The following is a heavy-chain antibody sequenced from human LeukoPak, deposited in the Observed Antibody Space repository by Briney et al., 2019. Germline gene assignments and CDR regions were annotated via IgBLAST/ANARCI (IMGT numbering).Heavy chain of an antibody. CDR2: INPSGGST. CDR3: ARSYRYYYGSASGAFDI. CDR1: GYTFTSYY. D-gene: IGHD3-10*01. J-gene: IGHJ3*02. V-gene: IGHV1-46*01. Sequence: ASVKVSCKASGYTFTSYYMHWVRQAPGQGLEWMGIINPSGGSTSYAQKFQGRVTMTRDTSTSTVYMELSSLRSEDTAVYYCARSYRYYYGSASGAFDIWGQGTMVTVSS.